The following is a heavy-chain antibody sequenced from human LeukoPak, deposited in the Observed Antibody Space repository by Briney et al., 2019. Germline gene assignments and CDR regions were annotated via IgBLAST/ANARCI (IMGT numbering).Heavy chain of an antibody. D-gene: IGHD3-9*01. Sequence: ASVTVSCKASGYTFTGYYMHWVRQAPGQGLEWMGWINPNSGGTNYAQKFQGRVTITRDTSISTAYMELSRLRSDDTAVYYCARIYYDILTGYSDYYGMDVWGQGTTVTVSS. V-gene: IGHV1-2*02. CDR3: ARIYYDILTGYSDYYGMDV. CDR1: GYTFTGYY. J-gene: IGHJ6*02. CDR2: INPNSGGT.